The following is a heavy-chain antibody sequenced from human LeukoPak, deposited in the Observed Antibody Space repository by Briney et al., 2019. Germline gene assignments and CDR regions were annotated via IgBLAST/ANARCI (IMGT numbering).Heavy chain of an antibody. Sequence: PSETLSLTCTVSGGSISSGSYYWSWIRQPAGKGLEWIGRIYTSGSTNYNPSLKSRVTISVDTSKNQFSLKLSSVTAADTAVYYCAREQQLLNWFDPWGQGTLVTVSS. D-gene: IGHD6-13*01. CDR1: GGSISSGSYY. CDR3: AREQQLLNWFDP. V-gene: IGHV4-61*02. CDR2: IYTSGST. J-gene: IGHJ5*02.